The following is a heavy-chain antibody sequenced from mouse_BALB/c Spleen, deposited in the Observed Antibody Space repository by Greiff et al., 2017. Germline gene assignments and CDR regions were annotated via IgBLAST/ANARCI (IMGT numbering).Heavy chain of an antibody. CDR3: AREDYGGAMDY. Sequence: EVQLVESGGGLVKPGGSLKLSCAASGFTFSDYYMYWVRQTPEKRLEWVATISDGGSYTYYPDSVKGRFTISRDNAKNNLYLQMSSLKSEDTAMYYCAREDYGGAMDYWGQGTSVTVSS. J-gene: IGHJ4*01. D-gene: IGHD1-1*01. CDR2: ISDGGSYT. V-gene: IGHV5-4*02. CDR1: GFTFSDYY.